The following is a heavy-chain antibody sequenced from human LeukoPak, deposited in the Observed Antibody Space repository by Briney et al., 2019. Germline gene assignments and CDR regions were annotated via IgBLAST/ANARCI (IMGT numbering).Heavy chain of an antibody. CDR3: ARNGKELLQFCMDV. V-gene: IGHV3-21*01. J-gene: IGHJ6*02. CDR2: ISSSSSYI. CDR1: GFTFSSYS. D-gene: IGHD1-26*01. Sequence: PGGSLRLSCAASGFTFSSYSMNWVRQAPGKALEWVSSISSSSSYIYYADSVKGRFTISRDNAKNSLYLQMNSLRAEDTAVYYCARNGKELLQFCMDVWGQGTTVTVSS.